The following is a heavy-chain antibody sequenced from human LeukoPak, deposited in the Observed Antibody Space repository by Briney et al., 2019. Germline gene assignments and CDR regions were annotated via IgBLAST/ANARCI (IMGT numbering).Heavy chain of an antibody. CDR3: ARDRVIVGGTATYNFDH. J-gene: IGHJ4*02. CDR2: INPTGGST. D-gene: IGHD1-14*01. Sequence: ASVKVSCKASGYTSTPYFIHWMRQAPGQGLEWMGIINPTGGSTTYAQKFQGRVTVTRDMSTSTVYMELSSLTSEDTAVYYCARDRVIVGGTATYNFDHWGQGTLVTVSS. V-gene: IGHV1-46*01. CDR1: GYTSTPYF.